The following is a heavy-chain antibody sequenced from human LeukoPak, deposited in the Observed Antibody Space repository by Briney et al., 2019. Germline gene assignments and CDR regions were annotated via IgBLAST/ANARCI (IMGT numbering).Heavy chain of an antibody. CDR2: IYYSGST. J-gene: IGHJ4*02. Sequence: SETLSLTCTVSGGSISSYYWSWIRQPPGKGLEWIGYIYYSGSTNYNPSLKSRVTISVDTSRNQFSLKLSSVTAADTAVYYCARAGFGEFFDYWGQGTLVTVSS. CDR3: ARAGFGEFFDY. D-gene: IGHD3-10*01. CDR1: GGSISSYY. V-gene: IGHV4-59*01.